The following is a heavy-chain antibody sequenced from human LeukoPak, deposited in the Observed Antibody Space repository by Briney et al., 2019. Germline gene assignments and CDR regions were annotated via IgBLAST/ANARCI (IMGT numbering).Heavy chain of an antibody. CDR1: GFTFSSYG. CDR2: IRYDGSNK. CDR3: AKDSAAYYYGSGSLDY. J-gene: IGHJ4*02. Sequence: GGSLRLSCAASGFTFSSYGMHWVRQAPGKGLEWVAFIRYDGSNKYYADSVKGRFAISRDNSKNTLYLQMNSLRAEDTAVYYCAKDSAAYYYGSGSLDYWGQGTLVTVSS. D-gene: IGHD3-10*01. V-gene: IGHV3-30*02.